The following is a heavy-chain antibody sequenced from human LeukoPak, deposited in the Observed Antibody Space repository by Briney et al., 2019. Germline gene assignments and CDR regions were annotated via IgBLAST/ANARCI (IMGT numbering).Heavy chain of an antibody. CDR1: GFTLSNYW. J-gene: IGHJ5*02. Sequence: GGSLTLSCAASGFTLSNYWMIWGRQAQGKGLEWVGNIKEDGSEKRYADSVRGRFTISRDNAQTSIYLQMNSLRAEDTAVYYCARASKPWLQLTWGQGTLVTVSS. CDR3: ARASKPWLQLT. V-gene: IGHV3-7*05. CDR2: IKEDGSEK. D-gene: IGHD5-24*01.